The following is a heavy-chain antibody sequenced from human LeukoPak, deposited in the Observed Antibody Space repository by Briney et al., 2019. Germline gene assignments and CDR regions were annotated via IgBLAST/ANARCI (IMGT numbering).Heavy chain of an antibody. D-gene: IGHD2-2*01. J-gene: IGHJ5*02. V-gene: IGHV1-69*04. CDR3: ARKSSSLGYCSSTSCYLTDNWFDP. Sequence: SVKVSCKASGYTFTSYGISWVRQAPGQGLEWMGRIIPILGIANYAQKFQGRVTITADKSTSTAYMELSSLRSEDTAVYYCARKSSSLGYCSSTSCYLTDNWFDPWGQGTLVTVSS. CDR1: GYTFTSYG. CDR2: IIPILGIA.